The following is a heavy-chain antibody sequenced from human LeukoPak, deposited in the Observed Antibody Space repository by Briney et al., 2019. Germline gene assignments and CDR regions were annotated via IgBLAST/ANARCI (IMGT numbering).Heavy chain of an antibody. D-gene: IGHD3-3*01. CDR1: GGSFSGYY. CDR2: INHRGST. V-gene: IGHV4-34*01. CDR3: ARTTYYEFWSGSPGAFDI. J-gene: IGHJ3*02. Sequence: PSETLSVTCGVYGGSFSGYYWTWIRQPPGKGLEWIGEINHRGSTNYNPSLKSRVTISVDTSKNEFSLNLDSVTAADTAVYYCARTTYYEFWSGSPGAFDIWGQGSRVTVSS.